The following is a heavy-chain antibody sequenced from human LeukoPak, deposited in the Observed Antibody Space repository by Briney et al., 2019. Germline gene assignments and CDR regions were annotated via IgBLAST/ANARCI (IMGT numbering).Heavy chain of an antibody. CDR3: ARGEEMATIVDY. D-gene: IGHD5-24*01. Sequence: SETLSLTCTVSGGSISSYYWSWIRQPPGKGLEWIGYIYYSGSTNYNPSLKSRVTISVDTSKNQFSLKLSSVTAADTAVYYCARGEEMATIVDYWGRGTLVTVSS. CDR2: IYYSGST. CDR1: GGSISSYY. V-gene: IGHV4-59*01. J-gene: IGHJ4*02.